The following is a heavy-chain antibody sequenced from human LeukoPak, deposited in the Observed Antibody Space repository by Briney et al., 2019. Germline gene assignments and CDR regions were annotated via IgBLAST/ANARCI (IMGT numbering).Heavy chain of an antibody. V-gene: IGHV3-48*04. CDR2: ISSSSSTI. D-gene: IGHD3-22*01. CDR3: ARADSSGYFDY. J-gene: IGHJ4*02. CDR1: GFTFSTYA. Sequence: GRSLRLSCAASGFTFSTYAMHWVRQAPGKGLEWVSYISSSSSTIYYADSVKGRFTISRDNAKNSLYLQMNSLRAEDTAVYYCARADSSGYFDYWGQGTLVTVSS.